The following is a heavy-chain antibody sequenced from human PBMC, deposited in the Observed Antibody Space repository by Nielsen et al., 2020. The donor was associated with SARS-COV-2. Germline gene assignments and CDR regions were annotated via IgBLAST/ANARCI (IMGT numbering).Heavy chain of an antibody. CDR2: INHSGST. V-gene: IGHV4-34*01. J-gene: IGHJ4*02. CDR1: GGSFSGYY. D-gene: IGHD4-11*01. Sequence: SETLSLTCAVYGGSFSGYYWSWIRQPPGKGLEWIGEINHSGSTNYNPSLKSRVTISVDTSKNQFSLKLSSVTAADTAVYYCARDDSNYAFDYWGQGTLVTVSS. CDR3: ARDDSNYAFDY.